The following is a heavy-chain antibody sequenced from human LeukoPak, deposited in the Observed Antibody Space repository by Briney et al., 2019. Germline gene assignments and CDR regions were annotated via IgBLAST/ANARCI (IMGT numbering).Heavy chain of an antibody. J-gene: IGHJ6*03. Sequence: GGSLRLSCAASGFTFSSYGMHWVRQAPGRGLEWVAFIRYDGSNKYYADSVKGRFTISRDNSKNTLYLQMNSLRAEDTAVYYCAKADRRDYYYYMDVWGKGTTVTVSS. CDR3: AKADRRDYYYYMDV. V-gene: IGHV3-30*02. CDR2: IRYDGSNK. CDR1: GFTFSSYG.